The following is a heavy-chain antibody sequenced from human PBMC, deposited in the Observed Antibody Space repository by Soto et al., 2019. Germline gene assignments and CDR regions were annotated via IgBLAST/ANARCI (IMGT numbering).Heavy chain of an antibody. V-gene: IGHV1-58*01. CDR2: LVVGSGNT. CDR3: AAVPVLRFLQWLPAYFDY. CDR1: GFMFTSSA. Sequence: SVKVSCKTSGFMFTSSAVQWVRQARGQRLEWIGWLVVGSGNTHYAQHFQERVTLTRDMSTGTAYMELSSLRSEDTAVYYCAAVPVLRFLQWLPAYFDYWGQGTLVTVSS. D-gene: IGHD3-3*01. J-gene: IGHJ4*02.